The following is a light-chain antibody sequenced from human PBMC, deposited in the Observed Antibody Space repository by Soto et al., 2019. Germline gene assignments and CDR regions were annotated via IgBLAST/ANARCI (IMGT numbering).Light chain of an antibody. CDR2: SND. CDR3: ATWDDSLNGWV. V-gene: IGLV1-44*01. J-gene: IGLJ3*02. Sequence: QSVLTQPPSASGTPGQRVTISCSGSSSNIGSNTVNWYQQLPGTAPKLLIYSNDQRPLGVPDRFSGSESGTSASLAISGLQSEDEADYYCATWDDSLNGWVFGGGTKVTVL. CDR1: SSNIGSNT.